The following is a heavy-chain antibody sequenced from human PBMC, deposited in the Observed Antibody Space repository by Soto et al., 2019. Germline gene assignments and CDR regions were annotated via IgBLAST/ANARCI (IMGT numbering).Heavy chain of an antibody. J-gene: IGHJ2*01. V-gene: IGHV3-7*01. Sequence: GGSLRLSCAASGFTFSSYWMSWVRQAPGKGLEWVANIKQDGSEKYYVDSVKGRFTISRDNAKNSLYLQMNSLRAEDTAVYYCARDGVKDYYYDSSGLSFDLWGRGTLVTVSS. CDR2: IKQDGSEK. D-gene: IGHD3-22*01. CDR1: GFTFSSYW. CDR3: ARDGVKDYYYDSSGLSFDL.